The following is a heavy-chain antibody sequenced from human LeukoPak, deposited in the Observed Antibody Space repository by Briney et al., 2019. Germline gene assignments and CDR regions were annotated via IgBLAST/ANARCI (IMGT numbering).Heavy chain of an antibody. CDR2: ISYDGSNK. V-gene: IGHV3-30-3*01. Sequence: GRSLRLSCAASGFTFSSYAMHWVRQAPGKGLEWVAVISYDGSNKYYADSVKGRFTISRGNSKNTLYLQMNSLRAEDTAVYYCARSQGGERHFDYWGQGTLVTVSS. D-gene: IGHD3-16*01. J-gene: IGHJ4*02. CDR3: ARSQGGERHFDY. CDR1: GFTFSSYA.